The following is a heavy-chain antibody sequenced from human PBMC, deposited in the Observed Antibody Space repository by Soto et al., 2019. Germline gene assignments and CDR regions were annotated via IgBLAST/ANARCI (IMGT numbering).Heavy chain of an antibody. V-gene: IGHV3-11*01. CDR2: ISPSGGTI. CDR1: GFTFSDYY. D-gene: IGHD3-10*01. J-gene: IGHJ5*02. CDR3: VRVGYAYGNDP. Sequence: PGGSLRLSCAASGFTFSDYYMSWIRQAPGKGLEWVSYISPSGGTIYYADSVKGRFTLSMDNAKNSLYLQMNSLRAEDTAVYHCVRVGYAYGNDPWGQGTLVAVSS.